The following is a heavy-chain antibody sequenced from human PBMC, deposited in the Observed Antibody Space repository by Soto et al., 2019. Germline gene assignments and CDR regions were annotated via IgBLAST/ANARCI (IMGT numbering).Heavy chain of an antibody. D-gene: IGHD1-26*01. CDR1: GFTVNSNY. CDR2: IYRGKTT. V-gene: IGHV3-53*01. CDR3: AREATGLYRWYDP. Sequence: ESGGGLIQPGGSLRLSCAASGFTVNSNYVTWVRQGPGKGLEWVSVIYRGKTTYYADSVMGRFIISTDDSKNTVYLQMNSLKVEDTGIYYCAREATGLYRWYDPWGRGVMVVVSS. J-gene: IGHJ5*02.